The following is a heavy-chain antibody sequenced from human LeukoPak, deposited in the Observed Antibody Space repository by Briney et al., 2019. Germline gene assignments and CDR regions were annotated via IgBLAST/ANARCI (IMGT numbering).Heavy chain of an antibody. CDR2: ISGSGHDI. V-gene: IGHV3-11*04. Sequence: GGSLRLSCAASGFTFSDSYMTWVRQAPGKGVEWVAYISGSGHDINYSESAKGRFTISRDNAKNSLYLQMNSLTAEDTAVYYCARESFAARWDWGQGTLVTVSS. D-gene: IGHD6-6*01. J-gene: IGHJ4*02. CDR3: ARESFAARWD. CDR1: GFTFSDSY.